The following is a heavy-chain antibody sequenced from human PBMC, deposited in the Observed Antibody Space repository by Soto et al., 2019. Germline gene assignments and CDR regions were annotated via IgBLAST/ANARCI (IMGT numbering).Heavy chain of an antibody. D-gene: IGHD3-22*01. J-gene: IGHJ3*02. CDR3: AKVSRLLLRLNAFDI. Sequence: SETLSLTCTVSGASINNNDYYWSWIRQTPGKGLEWIGYIYYSGSTYYNPSLKSRVTISVDTSKNQFSLKLSSVTAADTAVYYCAKVSRLLLRLNAFDIWGQGTMVTVSS. CDR2: IYYSGST. CDR1: GASINNNDYY. V-gene: IGHV4-30-4*01.